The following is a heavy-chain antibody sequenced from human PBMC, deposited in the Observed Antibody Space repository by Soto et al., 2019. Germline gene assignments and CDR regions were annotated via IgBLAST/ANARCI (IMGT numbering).Heavy chain of an antibody. CDR3: ARGYGWSILMIGRPMGLDY. D-gene: IGHD3-22*01. Sequence: SETLSLTCTVSGGSISSSSYYWGWIRQPPGKGLEWIGSIYYSGSTYYNPSLKSRVTISVDTSKNQFSLKLSSVTAADTAVYYCARGYGWSILMIGRPMGLDYWGQGTLVTVSS. V-gene: IGHV4-39*01. CDR2: IYYSGST. J-gene: IGHJ4*02. CDR1: GGSISSSSYY.